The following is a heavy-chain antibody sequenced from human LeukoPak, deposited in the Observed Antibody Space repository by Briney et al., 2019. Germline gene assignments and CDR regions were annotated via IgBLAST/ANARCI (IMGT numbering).Heavy chain of an antibody. D-gene: IGHD3-9*01. CDR3: AASYYDTLNGLDY. CDR2: IHHSGLT. V-gene: IGHV4-31*03. J-gene: IGHJ4*02. CDR1: GVSISSGPYY. Sequence: SETLSLTCTVSGVSISSGPYYWTCVRQYPGGGLEYIGYIHHSGLTYYNPSLKSRLTISMDTSESQFSLQLRSVTAADTAVFFCAASYYDTLNGLDYWGQGTRVTVSS.